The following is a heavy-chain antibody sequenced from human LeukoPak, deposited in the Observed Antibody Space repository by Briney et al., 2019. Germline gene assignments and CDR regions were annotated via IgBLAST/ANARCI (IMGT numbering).Heavy chain of an antibody. Sequence: SETLSLTCAVYGASFRAYYWSWIRQAPGKGLEWIGEINDSGHGRYNASLKSRVTMSVDTSKNQLSLKLKSVTAADTAVYYCASSRDLYLDAFTSYWYFDVWGHGSLVTVSS. CDR1: GASFRAYY. D-gene: IGHD3-16*01. V-gene: IGHV4-34*01. CDR2: INDSGHG. J-gene: IGHJ2*01. CDR3: ASSRDLYLDAFTSYWYFDV.